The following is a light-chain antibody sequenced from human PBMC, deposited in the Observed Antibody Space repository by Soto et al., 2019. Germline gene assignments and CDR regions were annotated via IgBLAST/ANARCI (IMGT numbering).Light chain of an antibody. CDR1: QSVSSSY. Sequence: EIVLTQSPGTLSLSPGERATLACRASQSVSSSYLAWYQQKPGQAPRLLIYGASSRATGIPGRFSGSGSGTDFTLTISRLEPEDFALYYCQQYGSSPHFGQGTRLEI. V-gene: IGKV3-20*01. CDR2: GAS. CDR3: QQYGSSPH. J-gene: IGKJ5*01.